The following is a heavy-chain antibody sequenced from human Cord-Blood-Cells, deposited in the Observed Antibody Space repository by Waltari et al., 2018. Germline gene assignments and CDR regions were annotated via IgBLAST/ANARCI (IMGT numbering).Heavy chain of an antibody. J-gene: IGHJ4*02. CDR3: ATRWYDSSGYYFDY. D-gene: IGHD3-22*01. V-gene: IGHV1-24*01. CDR1: GYTLTELS. Sequence: QVQLVQSGAEVKKPGASVEVSCKVSGYTLTELSMHLVRQAPGKGLEWMGGFDPEDGETIDAQKFQGRVTMTEDTSTDTAYMELSSLRSEDTAVYYCATRWYDSSGYYFDYWGQGTLVTVSS. CDR2: FDPEDGET.